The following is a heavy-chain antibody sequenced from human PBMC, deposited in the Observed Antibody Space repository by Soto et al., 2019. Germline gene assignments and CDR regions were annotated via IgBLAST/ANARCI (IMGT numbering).Heavy chain of an antibody. V-gene: IGHV4-30-4*02. CDR1: GGSISSGDYY. Sequence: SETLSLTCTVSGGSISSGDYYWSWISQPAGKGLEWIGYIYYSGSTYYNPSLKSRVTISVDTSKNQFSLKLSSVTAADTAVYYCASYGYYDSSGYYLSLDYWGQGTLVTVSS. J-gene: IGHJ4*02. CDR3: ASYGYYDSSGYYLSLDY. D-gene: IGHD3-22*01. CDR2: IYYSGST.